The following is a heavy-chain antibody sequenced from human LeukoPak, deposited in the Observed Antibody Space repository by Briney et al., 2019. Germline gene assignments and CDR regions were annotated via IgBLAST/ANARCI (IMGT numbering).Heavy chain of an antibody. Sequence: PSETLSLTCTVSGDSISSYYWSWIRQPPGKGLEWIGCIYYSGSANYNPSLKSRVTMSVDTSKNQFSLKLSSVTAADTAVYYCARDYGRSSYFDYWGQGTLVTVSS. CDR3: ARDYGRSSYFDY. CDR2: IYYSGSA. J-gene: IGHJ4*02. V-gene: IGHV4-59*01. CDR1: GDSISSYY. D-gene: IGHD3-22*01.